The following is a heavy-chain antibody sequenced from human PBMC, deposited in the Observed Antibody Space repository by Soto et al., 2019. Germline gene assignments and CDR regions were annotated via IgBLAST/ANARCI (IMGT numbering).Heavy chain of an antibody. CDR3: ARRAGADYYYYYMDV. CDR1: GGSISSYY. V-gene: IGHV4-59*08. D-gene: IGHD7-27*01. J-gene: IGHJ6*03. CDR2: IYYSGST. Sequence: PSETLSLTCTVSGGSISSYYWSWIRQPPGKGLEWIGYIYYSGSTNYNPSIKSRITISVDTSKNQFSMKLSSVTAADTAVYYCARRAGADYYYYYMDVWGKGTTVTVSS.